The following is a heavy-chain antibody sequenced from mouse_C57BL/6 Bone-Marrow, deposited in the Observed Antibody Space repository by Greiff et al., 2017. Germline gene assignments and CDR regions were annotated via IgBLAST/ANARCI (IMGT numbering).Heavy chain of an antibody. V-gene: IGHV5-6*02. J-gene: IGHJ4*01. CDR1: GFTFSSYG. CDR3: ARRGRLRLRYYAMDY. D-gene: IGHD2-4*01. CDR2: ISSGGSYT. Sequence: DVMLVESGGDLVKPGGSLKLSCAASGFTFSSYGMSWVRQTPDKRLEWVATISSGGSYTYYPDSVKGRFTISRDNAKNTLYLQMSSLKSEDTAMYYCARRGRLRLRYYAMDYWGQGTSVTVSS.